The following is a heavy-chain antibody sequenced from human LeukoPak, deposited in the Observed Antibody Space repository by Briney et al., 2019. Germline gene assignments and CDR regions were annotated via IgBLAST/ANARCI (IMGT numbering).Heavy chain of an antibody. V-gene: IGHV1-69*05. CDR1: GGTFSSYA. Sequence: SVKVSCKASGGTFSSYAISWVRQAPGQGLEWMGGIIPIFGTANYAQKFQGRVTITTDESTSTAYMELSSLRSEDTAVYYCARAPDRDDRLDYWGQGTLVTVSS. CDR3: ARAPDRDDRLDY. D-gene: IGHD1-14*01. J-gene: IGHJ4*02. CDR2: IIPIFGTA.